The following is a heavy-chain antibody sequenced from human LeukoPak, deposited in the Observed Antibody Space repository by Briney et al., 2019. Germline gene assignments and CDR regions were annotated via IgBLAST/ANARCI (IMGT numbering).Heavy chain of an antibody. V-gene: IGHV1-18*01. CDR2: LSEHNGNT. CDR1: GYTFTSYG. D-gene: IGHD2-21*02. CDR3: ARDTAYCGGDCYPSPFDY. J-gene: IGHJ4*02. Sequence: ASVKFSCKASGYTFTSYGISCVRQAADQGFEGMALLSEHNGNTNYAQKLQGRVSMTTDTSTSTAYMELRSLRSDDTAVYYCARDTAYCGGDCYPSPFDYWGQGTLVTVSS.